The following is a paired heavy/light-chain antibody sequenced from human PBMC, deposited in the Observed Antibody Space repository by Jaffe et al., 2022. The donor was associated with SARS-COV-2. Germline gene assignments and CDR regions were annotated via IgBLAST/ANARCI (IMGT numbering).Light chain of an antibody. CDR1: QSVSGSY. CDR2: AAS. Sequence: EIVLTQFPGTLSLSPGESATLSCRASQSVSGSYLAWYQQKPGQAPRLLIYAASSRATGIPNRFSGSGSGTDFFLTISRLEPEDFAVYYCQQYGSSPRTFGQGTNVDIK. V-gene: IGKV3-20*01. CDR3: QQYGSSPRT. J-gene: IGKJ1*01.
Heavy chain of an antibody. CDR1: GFSLSTSGMG. CDR3: AQRRIRDCAGDCTDFGY. V-gene: IGHV2-5*02. CDR2: IYWDDDK. Sequence: QITLKESGPTLVKPTQTLTLTCTFSGFSLSTSGMGVGWIRQPPGKALEWLALIYWDDDKHYSPSLKSRLTITKDASKNQVVLTLTNMDPVDTATYYCAQRRIRDCAGDCTDFGYWGQGTLVTVSS. D-gene: IGHD2-21*02. J-gene: IGHJ4*02.